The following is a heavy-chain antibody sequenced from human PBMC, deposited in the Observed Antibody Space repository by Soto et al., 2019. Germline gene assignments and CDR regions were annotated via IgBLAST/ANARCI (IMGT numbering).Heavy chain of an antibody. J-gene: IGHJ4*02. CDR2: IYWDDVK. CDR1: GFSLSTSGVG. V-gene: IGHV2-5*02. Sequence: QITLKESGPTLVKPTQTLTLTCTFSGFSLSTSGVGVGWIRQPPGKALEWLALIYWDDVKRYSPSLKSRLTITKDTSKNQLVLTMTNMDPVDTATYYCAHVYGGYDNFDYWGQGTLVTVSS. CDR3: AHVYGGYDNFDY. D-gene: IGHD5-12*01.